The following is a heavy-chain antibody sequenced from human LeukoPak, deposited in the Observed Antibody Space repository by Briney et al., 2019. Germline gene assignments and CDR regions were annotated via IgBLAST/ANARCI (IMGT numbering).Heavy chain of an antibody. CDR3: ARGSRWFSAYVLY. V-gene: IGHV4-34*01. Sequence: NPSETLSLTCAVYGGSFSGYYWSWIRQPPGKGLEWIGEINHSGSTNYNPSLKSRVTISVDTSKNQFSLKLSSVTAADTAVYYCARGSRWFSAYVLYWGQGTLVTVSS. D-gene: IGHD4-23*01. CDR1: GGSFSGYY. J-gene: IGHJ4*02. CDR2: INHSGST.